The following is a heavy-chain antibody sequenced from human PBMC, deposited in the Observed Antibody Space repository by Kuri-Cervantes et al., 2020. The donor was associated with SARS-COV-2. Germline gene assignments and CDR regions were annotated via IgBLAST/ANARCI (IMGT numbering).Heavy chain of an antibody. CDR2: IYTSGST. J-gene: IGHJ6*02. Sequence: GSLRLSCTVSGGSISSYYWSWIRQPAGKGLEWIGRIYTSGSTNYNPSLKSRVTISVDTSKNQFSLKLSSVTAADTAVYYCARGPTDYYGSGSYSDYYYYYGMDVWGQGTTVTVSS. CDR3: ARGPTDYYGSGSYSDYYYYYGMDV. V-gene: IGHV4-4*07. D-gene: IGHD3-10*01. CDR1: GGSISSYY.